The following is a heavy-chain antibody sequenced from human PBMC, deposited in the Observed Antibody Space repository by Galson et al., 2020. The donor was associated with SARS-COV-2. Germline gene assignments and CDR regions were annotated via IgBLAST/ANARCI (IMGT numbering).Heavy chain of an antibody. V-gene: IGHV3-23*01. CDR3: AKMGEDGYNLGVLYFDY. CDR2: ISGTGDNT. D-gene: IGHD5-12*01. CDR1: GFTFNSYA. Sequence: GESLKISCAASGFTFNSYAMTWVRQAPGKWLEWVSTISGTGDNTYYADSVKGRFTISRDNSKNTLYLQMNSLRAEDTAVYYCAKMGEDGYNLGVLYFDYWGQGTLVTVSS. J-gene: IGHJ4*02.